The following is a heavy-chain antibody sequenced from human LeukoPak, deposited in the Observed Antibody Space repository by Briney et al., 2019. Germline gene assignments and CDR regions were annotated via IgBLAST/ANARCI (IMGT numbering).Heavy chain of an antibody. J-gene: IGHJ3*02. D-gene: IGHD1-26*01. CDR2: IYYSGST. V-gene: IGHV4-34*01. Sequence: SETLSLTCAVYGGSFSGYYWSWIRQPPGKGLEWIGSIYYSGSTYYNPSLKSRVTISVDTSKNQFSLKLSSVTAADTAVYYCARPPYSGSPDDAFDIWGQGTMVTVSS. CDR1: GGSFSGYY. CDR3: ARPPYSGSPDDAFDI.